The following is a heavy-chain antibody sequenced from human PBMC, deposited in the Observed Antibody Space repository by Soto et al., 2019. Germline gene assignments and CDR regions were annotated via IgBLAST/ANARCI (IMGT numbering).Heavy chain of an antibody. CDR3: AAPLWSKYTYDY. Sequence: GASVKVSCKVSGYTLTDLSMHGVRQAPGKGLEWMGGFDPEDGETIHAQKFQGRVTMTEDTSTETAYMELSSLRSEDTAVYYCAAPLWSKYTYDYWGQGTLVTVSS. J-gene: IGHJ4*02. CDR1: GYTLTDLS. CDR2: FDPEDGET. V-gene: IGHV1-24*01. D-gene: IGHD3-10*01.